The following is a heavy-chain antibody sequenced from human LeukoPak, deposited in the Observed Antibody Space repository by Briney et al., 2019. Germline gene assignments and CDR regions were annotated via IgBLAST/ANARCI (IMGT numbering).Heavy chain of an antibody. V-gene: IGHV4-34*01. J-gene: IGHJ6*03. CDR3: AICSGGSCYSPYYYYMDV. Sequence: SETLSLTCAVYGGSFSGYYWSWIRQPPGKGLEWIGEINNSGSTNYNPSLKSRVTISVDTSKNQFSLKLSSVTAADTAVYYCAICSGGSCYSPYYYYMDVWGKGTTVTVSS. D-gene: IGHD2-15*01. CDR2: INNSGST. CDR1: GGSFSGYY.